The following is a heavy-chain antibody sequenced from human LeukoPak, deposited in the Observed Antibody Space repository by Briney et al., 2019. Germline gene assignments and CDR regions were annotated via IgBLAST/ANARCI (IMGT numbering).Heavy chain of an antibody. CDR2: IKGGGGDP. D-gene: IGHD2-2*01. CDR1: GFTFSTYA. V-gene: IGHV3-23*01. CDR3: AKAGYCSSTSCYYYYYGMDV. J-gene: IGHJ6*02. Sequence: PGGSLRLSCAASGFTFSTYAMGWVRQAPGKGLEWVSSIKGGGGDPFYADSVKGRFTISRDNSKNTLYLQMNSLRAEDTAVYYCAKAGYCSSTSCYYYYYGMDVWGQGTTVTVSS.